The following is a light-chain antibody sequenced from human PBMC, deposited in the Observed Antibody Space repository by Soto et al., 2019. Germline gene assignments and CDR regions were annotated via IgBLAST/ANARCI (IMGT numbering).Light chain of an antibody. J-gene: IGKJ4*01. Sequence: IQLTQSPYSLSASVGDRVTITCRASQGISSYLAWYQQKPGKAPKLLIYDASTLESGVPSRFSGSGSGTEFTLTISSLQTDDFATYYCQQSYSTPLTFGGGTKVDIK. CDR2: DAS. CDR1: QGISSY. CDR3: QQSYSTPLT. V-gene: IGKV1-9*01.